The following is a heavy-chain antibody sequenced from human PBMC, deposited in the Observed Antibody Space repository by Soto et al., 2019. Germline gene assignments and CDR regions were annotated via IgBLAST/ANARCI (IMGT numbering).Heavy chain of an antibody. V-gene: IGHV4-4*02. J-gene: IGHJ3*02. CDR2: VYHSGPT. Sequence: SETLSLTCVVSGGSISGSHWWSWVRQFPGMGLEWIGEVYHSGPTNYNPSFKSRVTLSADKSKNQLSLKLTSVTAADTAVYYCARASRGELSYDAFAIWGQGTMVTVSS. CDR3: ARASRGELSYDAFAI. CDR1: GGSISGSHW. D-gene: IGHD3-16*02.